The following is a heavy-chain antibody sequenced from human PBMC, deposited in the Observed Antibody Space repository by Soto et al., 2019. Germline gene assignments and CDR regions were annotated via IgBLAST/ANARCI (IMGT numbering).Heavy chain of an antibody. CDR3: QGGDF. D-gene: IGHD3-16*01. J-gene: IGHJ4*02. V-gene: IGHV4-38-2*01. Sequence: SATLSLTCAVSGYSISSGYFWSWIRQSPDKGLEWIGEINDSGSTYSNPSFKSRLTISVDTSKSQISLRLTSVTAADSAVYYCQGGDFWGQGTRVNV. CDR1: GYSISSGYF. CDR2: INDSGST.